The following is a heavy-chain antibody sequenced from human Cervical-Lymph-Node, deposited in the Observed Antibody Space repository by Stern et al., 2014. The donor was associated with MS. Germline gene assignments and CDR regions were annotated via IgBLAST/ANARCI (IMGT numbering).Heavy chain of an antibody. CDR2: MNPNSGNK. Sequence: VQLVQSGAEVKKPGASVKVSCKASGYTFNNYNIDWVRQDTGQGLEWMGWMNPNSGNKGYAQRFQGRVTMTRDASTSTAYMELSSLKAEDTAVYYCARVRFYGSGIYYALGDGMDVWGQGTTVTVSS. J-gene: IGHJ6*02. D-gene: IGHD3-10*01. V-gene: IGHV1-8*01. CDR1: GYTFNNYN. CDR3: ARVRFYGSGIYYALGDGMDV.